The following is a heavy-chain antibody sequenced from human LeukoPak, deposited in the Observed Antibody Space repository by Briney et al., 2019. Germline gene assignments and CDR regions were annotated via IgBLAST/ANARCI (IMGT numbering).Heavy chain of an antibody. CDR2: SNSDGSST. CDR3: VRDGASFDFDY. Sequence: GGSLRLSCAASGFNFKTYWMHWVRQAPGKGLVRVSRSNSDGSSTRYADSVKGRFTISRDSAKNTLYLQMDSLKVEDTAVYYCVRDGASFDFDYWGQGTLVTVSS. CDR1: GFNFKTYW. J-gene: IGHJ4*02. V-gene: IGHV3-74*01. D-gene: IGHD3-16*01.